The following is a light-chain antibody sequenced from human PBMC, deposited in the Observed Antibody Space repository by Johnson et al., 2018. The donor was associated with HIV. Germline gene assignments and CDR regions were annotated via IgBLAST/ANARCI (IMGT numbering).Light chain of an antibody. CDR3: GTWDSYLTAGV. J-gene: IGLJ1*01. CDR2: DNN. V-gene: IGLV1-51*01. Sequence: QAVLTQPPSVSAAPGQKVTISCSGSSSNIVNNYVSWYQQLPGTAPKLLIYDNNKRPSGIPDRFSGSKSATSATLGITGLQTGDEADYYCGTWDSYLTAGVFGSGTKVTVL. CDR1: SSNIVNNY.